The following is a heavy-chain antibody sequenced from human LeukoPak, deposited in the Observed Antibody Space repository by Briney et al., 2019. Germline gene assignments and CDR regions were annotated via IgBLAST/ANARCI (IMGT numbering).Heavy chain of an antibody. D-gene: IGHD5-24*01. CDR1: GGSISSGDYY. CDR3: ARDGDGYGMDV. CDR2: IYYSGST. Sequence: SETLSLTCTVSGGSISSGDYYWSWIRQPPGQDLEWIGYIYYSGSTYYNPSLTKRVTISVDTSKNQFSLKLSSVTAADTAVYYCARDGDGYGMDVWGQGTTVTVSS. V-gene: IGHV4-30-4*01. J-gene: IGHJ6*02.